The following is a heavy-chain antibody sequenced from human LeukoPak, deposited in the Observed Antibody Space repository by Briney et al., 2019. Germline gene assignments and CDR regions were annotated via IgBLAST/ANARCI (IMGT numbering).Heavy chain of an antibody. D-gene: IGHD2-15*01. CDR1: GFSLSTPEMC. V-gene: IGHV2-70*17. CDR3: ARMTPDSPSFDY. Sequence: SGPALVKPTQTLTLTCTFSGFSLSTPEMCVTWIRQPPGKALEWLARIDWDDDKFYSPSLRTRLTISKDTPKNQVVLRMANMDPVDTGTYYCARMTPDSPSFDYWGQGALITVSS. J-gene: IGHJ4*02. CDR2: IDWDDDK.